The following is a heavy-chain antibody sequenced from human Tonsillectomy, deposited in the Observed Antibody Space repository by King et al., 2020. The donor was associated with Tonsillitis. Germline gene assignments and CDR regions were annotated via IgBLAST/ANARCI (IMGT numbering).Heavy chain of an antibody. CDR1: GFSLSTSGVG. V-gene: IGHV2-5*01. Sequence: QVTLKESGPTLVKPTQTLTLTCTFSGFSLSTSGVGVGWIRQPPGKALEWLALIYWNDDKRYSPSLKSRLTITKDTSKNQVVVTMTNMDPVDTATYYCAHRLVESYYGSGSYLGPAFDIWGQGTMVTVSS. D-gene: IGHD3-10*01. J-gene: IGHJ3*02. CDR2: IYWNDDK. CDR3: AHRLVESYYGSGSYLGPAFDI.